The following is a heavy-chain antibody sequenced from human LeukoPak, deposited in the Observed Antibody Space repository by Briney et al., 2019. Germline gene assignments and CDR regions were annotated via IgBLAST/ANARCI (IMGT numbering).Heavy chain of an antibody. CDR2: ISSSSNYV. CDR3: TRDFDWFRNQFDY. J-gene: IGHJ4*02. D-gene: IGHD3-9*01. Sequence: GGSLRLSCAASGFTFSDYAMTWVRQAPGKGLEWVSSISSSSNYVYNAASVQGRFTISRDNTKNSLYLQMSSLRAEDTAVYYCTRDFDWFRNQFDYWGQGTLVTVSS. V-gene: IGHV3-21*01. CDR1: GFTFSDYA.